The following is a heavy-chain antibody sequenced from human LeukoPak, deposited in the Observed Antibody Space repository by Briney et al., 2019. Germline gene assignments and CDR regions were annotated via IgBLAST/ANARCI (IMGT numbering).Heavy chain of an antibody. CDR2: ISSSGSTI. Sequence: AGGSLRLSCAASGFTFSDYYMSWIRQAPGKGLEWVSYISSSGSTIYYADSVKGRFTISRDNAKNSLYLQMNSLRAEDTAVYYCARSIKIVTYYDFWSGEGFFDYWGQGTLVTVSS. J-gene: IGHJ4*02. V-gene: IGHV3-11*04. CDR3: ARSIKIVTYYDFWSGEGFFDY. CDR1: GFTFSDYY. D-gene: IGHD3-3*01.